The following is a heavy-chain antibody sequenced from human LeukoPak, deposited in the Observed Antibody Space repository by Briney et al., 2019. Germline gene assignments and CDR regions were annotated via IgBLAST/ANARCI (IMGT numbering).Heavy chain of an antibody. D-gene: IGHD4-17*01. CDR3: ARDYGDYVRANFDY. J-gene: IGHJ4*02. V-gene: IGHV4-34*01. Sequence: GSLRLSCAASGFTFSSYEMNWIRQPPGKGLEWIGEINHSGSTNYNPSLKSRVTISVDTSKNQFSLKLSSVTAADTAVYYCARDYGDYVRANFDYWGQGTLVTVSS. CDR2: INHSGST. CDR1: GFTFSSYE.